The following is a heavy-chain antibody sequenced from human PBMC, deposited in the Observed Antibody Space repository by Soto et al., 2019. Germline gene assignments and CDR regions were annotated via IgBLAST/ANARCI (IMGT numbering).Heavy chain of an antibody. Sequence: SLRLSCAASGFTFRTYGMHWVRQAPGKGLEWVAIFWYDGSNKYYAESVKGRFTISRDNSKNTLYLQMNSLRAEDTAVYYCAKVVTTRSGYFDYWGQGXLVTVYS. CDR3: AKVVTTRSGYFDY. V-gene: IGHV3-33*06. J-gene: IGHJ4*02. D-gene: IGHD3-22*01. CDR1: GFTFRTYG. CDR2: FWYDGSNK.